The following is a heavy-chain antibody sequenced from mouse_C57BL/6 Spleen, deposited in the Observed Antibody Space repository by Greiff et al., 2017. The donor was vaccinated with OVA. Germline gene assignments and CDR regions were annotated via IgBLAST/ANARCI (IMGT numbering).Heavy chain of an antibody. CDR3: TRGVITTVVANAMDY. D-gene: IGHD1-1*01. CDR2: IDPETGGT. Sequence: VQLVESGAELVRPGASVTLSCKASGYTFTDYEMHWVKQTPVHGLEWIGAIDPETGGTAYNQKFKGKAILTADKSSSTAYMELRSLTSEDSAVYYCTRGVITTVVANAMDYWGQGTSVTVSS. V-gene: IGHV1-15*01. CDR1: GYTFTDYE. J-gene: IGHJ4*01.